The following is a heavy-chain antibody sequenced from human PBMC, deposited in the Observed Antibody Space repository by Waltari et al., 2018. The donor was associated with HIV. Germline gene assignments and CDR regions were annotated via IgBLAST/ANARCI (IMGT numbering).Heavy chain of an antibody. J-gene: IGHJ4*02. V-gene: IGHV1-69*13. D-gene: IGHD3-10*01. CDR1: GGTISNYA. CDR3: ARDLGAGLDY. Sequence: QVQLVQSGAEVKKPGSAVKVSCQASGGTISNYAISWVRQAPGQGLEWMGGIIPIFGTANYAQKFQGRVTITADESTRTAYMELSSLRPEDTAVYYCARDLGAGLDYWGQGTLITVSS. CDR2: IIPIFGTA.